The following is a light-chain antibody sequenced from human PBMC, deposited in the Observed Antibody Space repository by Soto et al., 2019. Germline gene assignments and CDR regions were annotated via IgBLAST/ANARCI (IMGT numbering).Light chain of an antibody. V-gene: IGLV1-40*01. CDR1: SSNIGAVYE. J-gene: IGLJ1*01. CDR2: ENN. Sequence: QSVLTQPPSVSEAPGQRVTISCTGSSSNIGAVYEAHWYQQVPGTAPKLLIYENNNRPSGVPDRFSGSKSGTSASLAITGLQAEDEAEYYCQSYDSSLSGYVFGTGTKLTV. CDR3: QSYDSSLSGYV.